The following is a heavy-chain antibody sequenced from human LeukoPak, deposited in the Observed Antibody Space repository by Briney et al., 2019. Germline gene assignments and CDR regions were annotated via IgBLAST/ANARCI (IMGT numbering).Heavy chain of an antibody. CDR2: IYNSGST. CDR1: GGSISGYY. D-gene: IGHD2-2*01. Sequence: SETLSLTCTVSGGSISGYYWSWIRQPPGRGLQWIGWIYNSGSTSCNPSLRSRVTISIDTSKNQFFLKLSSVTAADTAVYYCASASTYSSSWEGDFDYWGQGALVTVSS. V-gene: IGHV4-59*01. J-gene: IGHJ4*02. CDR3: ASASTYSSSWEGDFDY.